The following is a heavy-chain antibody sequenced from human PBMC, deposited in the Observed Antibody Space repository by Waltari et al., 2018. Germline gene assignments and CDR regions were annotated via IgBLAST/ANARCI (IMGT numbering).Heavy chain of an antibody. D-gene: IGHD3-16*01. CDR1: GWSFRDYL. Sequence: QVQLQQWGAGLLKPSETLSLNCAVYGWSFRDYLWPWNRQPPGKGLQWIGEIYHSGRTTYNPSRESRVTIANDMSKNQFSRKLNSWTAADTAMYYCAAVPHVTPYYYGMDGWGQGTTVTVSS. CDR3: AAVPHVTPYYYGMDG. J-gene: IGHJ6*02. CDR2: IYHSGRT. V-gene: IGHV4-34*01.